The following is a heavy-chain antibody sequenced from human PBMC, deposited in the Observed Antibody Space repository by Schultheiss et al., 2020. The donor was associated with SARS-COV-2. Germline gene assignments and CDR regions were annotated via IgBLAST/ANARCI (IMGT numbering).Heavy chain of an antibody. J-gene: IGHJ6*02. CDR1: GFTFSSYA. CDR2: ISSDGSNK. Sequence: GGSLRLSCAASGFTFSSYALHWVRQAPGKGLEWVSVISSDGSNKYYADSVKGRFTISRDNSKNTLYLQMNSLRAEDTAVYYCARCGATYGDPLGYYGMDVWGQGTTVTVSS. CDR3: ARCGATYGDPLGYYGMDV. V-gene: IGHV3-30*01. D-gene: IGHD4-17*01.